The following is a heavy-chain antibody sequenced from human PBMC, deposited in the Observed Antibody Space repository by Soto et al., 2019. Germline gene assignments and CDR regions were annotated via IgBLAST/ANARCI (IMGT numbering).Heavy chain of an antibody. D-gene: IGHD3-9*01. CDR1: GFTFSGYW. CDR2: ISSDGSST. CDR3: ARETIRAFDI. V-gene: IGHV3-74*01. J-gene: IGHJ3*02. Sequence: VQLVESGGGLVQPGGSLRLSCAASGFTFSGYWMHWVRQAPGKVLVWVSRISSDGSSTNYADSMKDRFTISRDNAKNTLYLQMNSLRAEDTAVYYCARETIRAFDIWGQGTMVTVSS.